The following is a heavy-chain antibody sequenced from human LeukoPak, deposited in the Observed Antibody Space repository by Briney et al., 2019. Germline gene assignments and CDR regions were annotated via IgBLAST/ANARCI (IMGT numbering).Heavy chain of an antibody. CDR1: GGTFSSYA. J-gene: IGHJ5*02. V-gene: IGHV1-69*04. Sequence: SVKVSCKASGGTFSSYAISWVRQAPGQGLEWMGRIIPILGMANYAQKFQGRVTITADKSTSTAYMELSSLRSEDTAVYYCARYCSSTSCYSSPFDPWGQGTLVTVSS. CDR2: IIPILGMA. D-gene: IGHD2-2*01. CDR3: ARYCSSTSCYSSPFDP.